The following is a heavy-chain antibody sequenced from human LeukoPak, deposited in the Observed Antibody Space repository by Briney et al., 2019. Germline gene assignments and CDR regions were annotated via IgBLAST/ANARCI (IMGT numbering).Heavy chain of an antibody. CDR1: GYTFTSYY. V-gene: IGHV1-46*01. J-gene: IGHJ3*02. CDR2: INPSGGST. CDR3: AREYTMVRGVIKGSDAFDI. D-gene: IGHD3-10*01. Sequence: ASVTVSCKASGYTFTSYYMHWVRQAPGQGVEGMGIINPSGGSTIYAQKFQGRVTMTRDTSTSTVYMELSSLRSEDTAVYYCAREYTMVRGVIKGSDAFDIWGQGTMVTVSS.